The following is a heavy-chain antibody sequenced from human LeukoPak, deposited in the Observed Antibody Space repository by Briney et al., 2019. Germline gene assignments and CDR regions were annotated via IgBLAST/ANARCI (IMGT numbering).Heavy chain of an antibody. Sequence: ASVKVSCKASGYTFTSYYMHWVRQAPGQGLEWMGIINPSGGSTSYAQKFQGRVTITTDESTSTAYMELSSLRSEDTAVYYCAREMITMIDYYYMDVWGTGTTVTVSS. CDR2: INPSGGST. CDR1: GYTFTSYY. V-gene: IGHV1-46*01. J-gene: IGHJ6*03. D-gene: IGHD3-22*01. CDR3: AREMITMIDYYYMDV.